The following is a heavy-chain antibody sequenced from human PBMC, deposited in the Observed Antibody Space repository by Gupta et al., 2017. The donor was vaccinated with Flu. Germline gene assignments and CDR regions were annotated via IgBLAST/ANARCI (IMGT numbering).Heavy chain of an antibody. Sequence: EVQLLESGGGLVQPGGSLRLSCAASGFPVSRYAMSWVRQAPGKGVEWVSAISGSGGSTYYADSVKGRFTISRDNSKNTLYLQMNSLRAEDTAVYYCARDTSYSYNPSGAFDIWGQGTMVTVSS. J-gene: IGHJ3*02. V-gene: IGHV3-23*01. D-gene: IGHD5-18*01. CDR1: GFPVSRYA. CDR2: ISGSGGST. CDR3: ARDTSYSYNPSGAFDI.